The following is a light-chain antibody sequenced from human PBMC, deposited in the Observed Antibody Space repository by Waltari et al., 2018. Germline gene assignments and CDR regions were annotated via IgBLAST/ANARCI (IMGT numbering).Light chain of an antibody. CDR3: QQRGSWPLT. J-gene: IGKJ4*01. V-gene: IGKV3-11*01. CDR1: QSVSSY. CDR2: DAS. Sequence: EIVLTQSPATLSLSPGERATLSCRASQSVSSYLAWYQQKPGQAPRLLIFDASNRATGSPARVSGSGSGTDFTLTISSLEPEDFAVYYCQQRGSWPLTFGGGTKVEIK.